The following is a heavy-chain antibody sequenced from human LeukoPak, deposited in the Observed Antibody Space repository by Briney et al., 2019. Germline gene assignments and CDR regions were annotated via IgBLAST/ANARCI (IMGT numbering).Heavy chain of an antibody. J-gene: IGHJ6*03. Sequence: TGGSLRLSCAASGFTFSSYWMSWVRQAPGKGLEWVANIKQDGSEKYYVDSVKGRFTISRDNAKNPLYLQMNSLRAEDTAVYYCARALLSSWYYYYYMDVWGKGTTVTVSS. CDR3: ARALLSSWYYYYYMDV. V-gene: IGHV3-7*01. CDR2: IKQDGSEK. CDR1: GFTFSSYW. D-gene: IGHD6-13*01.